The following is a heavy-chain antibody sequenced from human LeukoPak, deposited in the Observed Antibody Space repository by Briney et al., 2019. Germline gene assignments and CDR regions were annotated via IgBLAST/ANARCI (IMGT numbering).Heavy chain of an antibody. CDR1: GFTFSSYW. CDR3: ARVPGYCGGDCYFDY. D-gene: IGHD2-21*02. Sequence: EGSLRLSCAASGFTFSSYWMSWVSQAPGKELEWVANIKQDGSEKYYVDSVKGRFTISRDNAKNSLYLQMNSLRAEDTAVYYCARVPGYCGGDCYFDYWGQGTLVTVSS. V-gene: IGHV3-7*01. J-gene: IGHJ4*02. CDR2: IKQDGSEK.